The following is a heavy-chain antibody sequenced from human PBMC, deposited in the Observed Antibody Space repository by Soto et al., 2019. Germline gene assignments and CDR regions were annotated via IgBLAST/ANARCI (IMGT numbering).Heavy chain of an antibody. D-gene: IGHD2-15*01. CDR3: ARDLSHCSGGTCYSFTGVAV. Sequence: GGSLRLSCAASEFTFSNYAMHWVRQAPGKGLEWVAIISYDGSHKFYADSVKGRFTISRDNSKNTLFLQMNSLRAEDTAVYYCARDLSHCSGGTCYSFTGVAVWGQGTTVTVSS. CDR2: ISYDGSHK. CDR1: EFTFSNYA. V-gene: IGHV3-30-3*01. J-gene: IGHJ6*02.